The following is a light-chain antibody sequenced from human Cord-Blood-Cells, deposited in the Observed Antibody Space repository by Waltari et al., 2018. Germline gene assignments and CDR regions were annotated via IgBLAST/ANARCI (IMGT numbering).Light chain of an antibody. Sequence: DIVMTQSPLSLPVTPGERASLSFRSSQSLLHSNGYNYLDWYLQKPGQSPQLLIYLGSNRASRVPDRFSGSGSGTDFTLKISRVEAEDVGVYYCMQALQTPLTFGGGTKVEIK. J-gene: IGKJ4*01. CDR3: MQALQTPLT. CDR2: LGS. V-gene: IGKV2-28*01. CDR1: QSLLHSNGYNY.